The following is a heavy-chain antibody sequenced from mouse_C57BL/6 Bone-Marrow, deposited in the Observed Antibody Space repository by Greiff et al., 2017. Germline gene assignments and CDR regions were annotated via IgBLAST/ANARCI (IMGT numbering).Heavy chain of an antibody. CDR1: GYTFTSYW. D-gene: IGHD2-2*01. Sequence: QVQLQQPGAELVKPGASVKLSCKASGYTFTSYWMHWVKQRPGQGLEWIGMINPNSGSTNYNEKFKSKATLTVDKSSSTAYMQLSSLTAEDSAVYYCAIKKIVNYYGYDYYARDDGGRGNSVTV. J-gene: IGHJ4*01. V-gene: IGHV1-64*01. CDR2: INPNSGST. CDR3: AIKKIVNYYGYDYYARDD.